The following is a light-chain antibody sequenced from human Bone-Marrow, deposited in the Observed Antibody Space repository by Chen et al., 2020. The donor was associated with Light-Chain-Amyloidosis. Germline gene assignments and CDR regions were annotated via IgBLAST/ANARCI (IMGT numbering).Light chain of an antibody. J-gene: IGLJ3*02. CDR3: QVWDRSSDRPV. CDR1: NIGSTS. Sequence: SYVLTQPSSVSVAPGQPATIACGGNNIGSTSVHWYQQSPGQAPLLVVYEDSDRPSGIPERLSGSKSGNTATLPISRVEAGDEADYYCQVWDRSSDRPVFGGGTKLTVL. CDR2: EDS. V-gene: IGLV3-21*02.